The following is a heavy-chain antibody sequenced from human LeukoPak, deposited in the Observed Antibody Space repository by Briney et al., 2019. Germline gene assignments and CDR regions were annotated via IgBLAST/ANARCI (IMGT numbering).Heavy chain of an antibody. CDR2: IYHSGST. CDR1: AGSITRSNW. CDR3: ATTGYDP. J-gene: IGHJ5*02. Sequence: PSETLSLTSAPSAGSITRSNWWSGVRQPPGKGLEWIGEIYHSGSTNYNPSLKSRVTISVDKSKNQFSLKLSSVTAADTAVYYWATTGYDPWRQGTLVTVSS. V-gene: IGHV4-4*02.